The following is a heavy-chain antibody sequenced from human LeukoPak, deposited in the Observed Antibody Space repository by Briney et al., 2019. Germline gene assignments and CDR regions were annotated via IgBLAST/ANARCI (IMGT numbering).Heavy chain of an antibody. J-gene: IGHJ6*02. CDR3: AKVPYPDYGSWRPPFMDV. CDR1: GFTFSSYA. V-gene: IGHV3-23*01. D-gene: IGHD3-10*01. CDR2: ISGSGGST. Sequence: GGSLRLSCAASGFTFSSYAMSWVRQAPGKGLEWVSAISGSGGSTYYADSVTGRFTISRDNSMNTLYLQMNSLRAEDTAIYFCAKVPYPDYGSWRPPFMDVWGQGTTVAVSS.